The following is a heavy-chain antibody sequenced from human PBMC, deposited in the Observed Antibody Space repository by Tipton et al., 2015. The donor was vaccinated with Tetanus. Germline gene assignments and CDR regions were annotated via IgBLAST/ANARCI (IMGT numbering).Heavy chain of an antibody. CDR2: IYYSGTS. D-gene: IGHD5-18*01. CDR3: ARGGSYSYGPRGFDL. CDR1: GDSISSGPYS. J-gene: IGHJ2*01. V-gene: IGHV4-31*03. Sequence: TLSLTCTVSGDSISSGPYSWSWLRQHPGKGLELIGYIYYSGTSYISPSLTRRVSIAVDTSRNQFSLNLTSVTVADSAVYFCARGGSYSYGPRGFDLWGRGTLVTVSS.